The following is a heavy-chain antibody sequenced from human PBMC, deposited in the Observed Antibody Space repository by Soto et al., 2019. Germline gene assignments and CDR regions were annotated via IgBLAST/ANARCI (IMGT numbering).Heavy chain of an antibody. CDR2: ISGSGGNT. D-gene: IGHD2-21*02. J-gene: IGHJ4*02. V-gene: IGHV3-23*01. CDR3: AKSLKYCGGDCYSEIDC. Sequence: GGSLRLSCAASGFTFSTYAMTWVRQAPGKGLEWVSAISGSGGNTYYADSVKGRFTISRDNSKNTLYLQVNSLRAEDTAVYYCAKSLKYCGGDCYSEIDCWGQGTLVTVSS. CDR1: GFTFSTYA.